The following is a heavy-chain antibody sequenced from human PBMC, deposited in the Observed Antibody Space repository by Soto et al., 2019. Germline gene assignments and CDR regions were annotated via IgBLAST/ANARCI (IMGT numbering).Heavy chain of an antibody. CDR2: IYWDDDK. CDR1: GFSLSTSGVG. Sequence: SGPTLVNPTQTLTLTCTFSGFSLSTSGVGVGWIRQPPGKALEWLALIYWDDDKRYSPSLKSRLTITKDTSKNQVVLTMTNMDPVDTATYYCAHRRGTMGSTSPRSDYYYMDVWGKGTTVTVSS. V-gene: IGHV2-5*02. D-gene: IGHD2-2*01. CDR3: AHRRGTMGSTSPRSDYYYMDV. J-gene: IGHJ6*03.